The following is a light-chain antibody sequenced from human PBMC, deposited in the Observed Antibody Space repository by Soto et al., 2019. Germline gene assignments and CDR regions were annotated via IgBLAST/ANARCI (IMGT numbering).Light chain of an antibody. CDR2: GAS. J-gene: IGKJ1*01. Sequence: LTQSPSSLPASVGDRVTITCRASQSVSSSYLAWYQQKPGQAPRLLIYGASSRATGIPDRFSGSGSGTDFTLTISRLEPEDFAVYYCQQYGSSPGTFGQGTKVEIK. V-gene: IGKV3-20*01. CDR3: QQYGSSPGT. CDR1: QSVSSSY.